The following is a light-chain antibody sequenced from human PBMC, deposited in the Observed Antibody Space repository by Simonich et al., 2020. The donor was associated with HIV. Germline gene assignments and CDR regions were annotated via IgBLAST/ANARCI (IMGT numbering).Light chain of an antibody. CDR1: QSLLYSSNNKNY. CDR3: QQYYSPPLA. V-gene: IGKV4-1*01. J-gene: IGKJ4*01. CDR2: WAS. Sequence: DIVMTQSPDSLAVSLGERATINCKSSQSLLYSSNNKNYLAWYQQKPGQPPKLLISWASTRESGVPDRFSGSGSGTDFTLTISSLQAEDVAVYYCQQYYSPPLAFGGGTKVEIK.